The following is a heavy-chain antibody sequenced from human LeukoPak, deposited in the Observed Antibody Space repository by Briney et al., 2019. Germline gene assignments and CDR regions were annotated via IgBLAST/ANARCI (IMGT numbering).Heavy chain of an antibody. CDR2: MNPNNGNT. D-gene: IGHD1-14*01. Sequence: GASVKVSCKASGFTFTRYDTNWVRQASGQGLGWMGWMNPNNGNTGYAQKFQGRVTMTRDTYTSTAYMELRGLRPEDTAVYYCVRDAEGAGISVNFWFDPWGQGTLVTVSS. V-gene: IGHV1-8*01. CDR1: GFTFTRYD. J-gene: IGHJ5*02. CDR3: VRDAEGAGISVNFWFDP.